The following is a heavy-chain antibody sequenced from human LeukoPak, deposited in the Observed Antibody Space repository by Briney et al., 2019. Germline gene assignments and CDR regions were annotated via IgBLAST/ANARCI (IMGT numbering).Heavy chain of an antibody. V-gene: IGHV3-23*01. CDR3: ARTRSPNYDFWSGHCFWFDH. CDR1: GFAFSTYG. CDR2: ISISGGST. D-gene: IGHD3-3*01. J-gene: IGHJ5*02. Sequence: GGSLRLSCAASGFAFSTYGMSWVRQAPGKGLEWVSTISISGGSTYYADSVKGRFTISRDKSKNTLYLQMNSLRAEDTAVYYCARTRSPNYDFWSGHCFWFDHWGQGTLVTVSS.